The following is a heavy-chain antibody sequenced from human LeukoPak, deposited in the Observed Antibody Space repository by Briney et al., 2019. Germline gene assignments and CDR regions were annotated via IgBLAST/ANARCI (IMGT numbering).Heavy chain of an antibody. V-gene: IGHV1-69*13. Sequence: SVKVSCKASGGTFSSYAISWVRQAPGQGLEWMGGIIPIFGTANYAQKFQGRVTITADEFTSTAYMELSSLRSEDTAVYYCARETYGGNPYYFDYWGQGTLVTVSS. CDR1: GGTFSSYA. CDR2: IIPIFGTA. D-gene: IGHD4-23*01. J-gene: IGHJ4*02. CDR3: ARETYGGNPYYFDY.